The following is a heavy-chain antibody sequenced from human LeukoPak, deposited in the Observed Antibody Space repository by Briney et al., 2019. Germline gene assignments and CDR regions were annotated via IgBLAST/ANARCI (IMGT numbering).Heavy chain of an antibody. CDR3: TTSLAGAVTAVYPLDN. CDR2: IKSKTGGGTT. V-gene: IGHV3-15*01. J-gene: IGHJ4*02. Sequence: GGSLRLSCAGSGFTVSSNYMSWVRQAPGKGLEWVGRIKSKTGGGTTDYAAPVKGRITISRDDSTNTLHLQMNSLKTEDTAVYYCTTSLAGAVTAVYPLDNCGQGTLVTASS. CDR1: GFTVSSNY. D-gene: IGHD2-21*02.